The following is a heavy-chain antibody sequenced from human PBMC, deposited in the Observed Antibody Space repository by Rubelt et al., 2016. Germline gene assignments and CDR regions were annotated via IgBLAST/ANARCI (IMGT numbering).Heavy chain of an antibody. CDR2: IWYDGGYP. V-gene: IGHV3-33*08. CDR1: GFTVSTKY. D-gene: IGHD2-15*01. CDR3: ARRGSGKYFDY. Sequence: QVQLVESGGGVVQPGGSLRLSCAVSGFTVSTKYMSWVRQAPGKGLEWVAVIWYDGGYPYSADSLKGRFTISRDNYQSTVYLQMNSLTAEDTAVYYCARRGSGKYFDYWGQGTLVIVSS. J-gene: IGHJ4*02.